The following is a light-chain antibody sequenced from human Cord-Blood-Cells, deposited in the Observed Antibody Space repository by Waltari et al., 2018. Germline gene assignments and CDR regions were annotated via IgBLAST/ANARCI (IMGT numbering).Light chain of an antibody. CDR2: ITS. J-gene: IGLJ3*02. CDR3: LLYYGGAWV. V-gene: IGLV7-43*01. CDR1: TGAVTSGYY. Sequence: QTVVTQEPSLTVSPGGTVTLTCASSTGAVTSGYYPNWFQQKPGHAPRALIYITSKQHSWTPARFSGSLLGGKAALTLSGVQPEDEAEYYCLLYYGGAWVFGGGTKLTVL.